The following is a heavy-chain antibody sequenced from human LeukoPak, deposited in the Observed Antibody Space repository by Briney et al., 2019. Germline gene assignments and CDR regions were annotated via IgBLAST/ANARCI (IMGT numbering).Heavy chain of an antibody. J-gene: IGHJ4*02. V-gene: IGHV3-23*01. D-gene: IGHD3-9*01. Sequence: GGSLRLSCAASGFTFTNYAMDWVRQAPGKGLEWVSAISGSGGSTYYADSVKGRFTISRDNSKNTLYLQMNSLRAEDTAVYYCAKGRVLRYFDWSPMFDYWGQGTLVTVSS. CDR1: GFTFTNYA. CDR3: AKGRVLRYFDWSPMFDY. CDR2: ISGSGGST.